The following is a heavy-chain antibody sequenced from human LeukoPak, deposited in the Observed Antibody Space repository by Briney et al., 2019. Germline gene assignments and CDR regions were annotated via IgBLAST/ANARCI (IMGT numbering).Heavy chain of an antibody. CDR3: ARDRSSGWYYFDY. D-gene: IGHD6-19*01. J-gene: IGHJ4*02. CDR1: GYTFTSYD. V-gene: IGHV1-2*02. Sequence: GASVKVSCKASGYTFTSYDINWVRQAPGQGLEWMGWINPNSGGTNYAQKFQGRVTMTRDTSISTAYMELSRLRSDDAAVYYCARDRSSGWYYFDYWGQGTLVTVSS. CDR2: INPNSGGT.